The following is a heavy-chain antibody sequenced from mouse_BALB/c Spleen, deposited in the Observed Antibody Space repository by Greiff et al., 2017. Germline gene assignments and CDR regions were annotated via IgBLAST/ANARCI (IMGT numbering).Heavy chain of an antibody. CDR3: ARRLWYFDV. V-gene: IGHV5-12-1*01. CDR1: GFAFSSYD. J-gene: IGHJ1*01. Sequence: EVQGVESGGGLVKPGGSLKLSCAASGFAFSSYDMSWVRQTPEKRLEWVAYISSGGGSTYYPDTVKGRFTISRDNAKNTLYLQMSSLKSEDTAMYYCARRLWYFDVWGAGTTVTVSS. CDR2: ISSGGGST.